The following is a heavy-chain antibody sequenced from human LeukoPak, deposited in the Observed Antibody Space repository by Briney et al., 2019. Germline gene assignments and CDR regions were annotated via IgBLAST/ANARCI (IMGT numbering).Heavy chain of an antibody. CDR2: ISGSGDTT. CDR3: AKSQRNDQQVVQRIDY. V-gene: IGHV3-23*01. Sequence: GGSLRLSCTASRFTFSTYAMSWVRQAPGTGLAWVSSISGSGDTTYYTGSVKGRFTISRDNSKNALYLQMSSLRAEDTAVYYCAKSQRNDQQVVQRIDYWGQGTLVTVSS. D-gene: IGHD2-2*01. J-gene: IGHJ4*02. CDR1: RFTFSTYA.